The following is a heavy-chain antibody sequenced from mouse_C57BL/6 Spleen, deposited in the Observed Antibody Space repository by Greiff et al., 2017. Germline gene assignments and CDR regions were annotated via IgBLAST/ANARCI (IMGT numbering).Heavy chain of an antibody. V-gene: IGHV1-52*01. CDR3: ARSQSSYRFAY. CDR1: GYTFTSYW. Sequence: QVHVKQPGAELVRPGSSVKLSCKASGYTFTSYWMHWVKQRPIQGLEWIGNIDPSDSETHYNQKFKDKATLTVDKSSSTAYMQLSSLTSEDSAVYYGARSQSSYRFAYWGQGTLVTVSA. D-gene: IGHD1-1*01. J-gene: IGHJ3*01. CDR2: IDPSDSET.